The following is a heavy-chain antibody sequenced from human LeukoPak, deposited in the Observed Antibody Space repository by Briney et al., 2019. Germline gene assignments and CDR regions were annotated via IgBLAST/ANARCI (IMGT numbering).Heavy chain of an antibody. CDR3: ARGSSGWYGGHNWFDP. J-gene: IGHJ5*02. D-gene: IGHD6-19*01. Sequence: GGSLRLSCAASGFTFSSYSMNWVRRAPGKGLEWVSSISSSSSYIYYADSVKGRFTISRDNAKNSLYLQMNSLRAEDTAVYYCARGSSGWYGGHNWFDPWGQGTLVTVSS. CDR1: GFTFSSYS. CDR2: ISSSSSYI. V-gene: IGHV3-21*01.